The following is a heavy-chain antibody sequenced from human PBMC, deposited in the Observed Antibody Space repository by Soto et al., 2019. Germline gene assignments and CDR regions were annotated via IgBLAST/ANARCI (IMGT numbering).Heavy chain of an antibody. J-gene: IGHJ6*03. CDR3: ARAPELDIVVVPAAHYYYYMDV. CDR2: INHSGST. CDR1: GGSFSGYY. V-gene: IGHV4-34*01. D-gene: IGHD2-2*03. Sequence: SETLSLTCAVYGGSFSGYYWSWIRQPPGKGLEWIGEINHSGSTNYNPSLKSRVTISVATSKNLFFLKLSSVTAADTAVYYCARAPELDIVVVPAAHYYYYMDVWGKGTTVTVSS.